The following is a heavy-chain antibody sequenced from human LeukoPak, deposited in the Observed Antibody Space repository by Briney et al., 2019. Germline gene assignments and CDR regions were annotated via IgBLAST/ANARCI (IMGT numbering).Heavy chain of an antibody. D-gene: IGHD5-18*01. J-gene: IGHJ3*02. CDR1: GGSISSYY. V-gene: IGHV4-59*08. Sequence: SETLSLTCTVSGGSISSYYWSWIRQPLGKGLEWIGYIYYSGSTNYNPSLKSRVTISVDTSKNQFSLKLSSVTAADTAVYYCARWGGGYSYGDDAFDIWGQGTMVTVSS. CDR3: ARWGGGYSYGDDAFDI. CDR2: IYYSGST.